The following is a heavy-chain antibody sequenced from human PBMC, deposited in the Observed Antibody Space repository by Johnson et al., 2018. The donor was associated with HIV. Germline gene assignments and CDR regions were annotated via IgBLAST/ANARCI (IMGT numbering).Heavy chain of an antibody. D-gene: IGHD6-13*01. CDR2: IYSGAST. CDR3: ARESVALVAFEI. V-gene: IGHV3-66*01. CDR1: GFTVSSNY. Sequence: EQLVESGGGLVQPGGSLRLSCAASGFTVSSNYMSWVRQAPGKGLEWVSVIYSGASTYYADSVKGRFTISRDNSKNTLYLQMNSLRAEDTAVYYCARESVALVAFEIWGQGTMVTVSS. J-gene: IGHJ3*02.